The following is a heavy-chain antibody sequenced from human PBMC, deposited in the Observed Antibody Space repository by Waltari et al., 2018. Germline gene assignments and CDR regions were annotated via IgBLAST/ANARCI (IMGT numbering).Heavy chain of an antibody. Sequence: EVQLVETGGGLIQPGGSLRLSCAASGFTVSTNYMSWFRQAPGKGRGWVSVRFTGGKTHYADAVKGRFIISRDSSKNTLYLQMNSLRVEDTALYYCARGGTVDSSWYDHWGQGTLVSVSS. D-gene: IGHD4-4*01. CDR1: GFTVSTNY. CDR3: ARGGTVDSSWYDH. J-gene: IGHJ5*02. CDR2: RFTGGKT. V-gene: IGHV3-53*02.